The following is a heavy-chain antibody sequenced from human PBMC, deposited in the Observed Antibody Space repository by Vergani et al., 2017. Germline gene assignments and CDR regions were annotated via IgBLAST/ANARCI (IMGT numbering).Heavy chain of an antibody. CDR3: AKDREDSSSLFDY. CDR1: GFTFSPYI. Sequence: EVQLVESGGGLVKPGGSLRLSCAASGFTFSPYIMNWVRQAPGKGLEWVSAISGSGCSTYYAASVKGRFTISRDNSKNTLYLQMNSLRAEDTAVYYCAKDREDSSSLFDYWGQGTLVTVSS. CDR2: ISGSGCST. D-gene: IGHD6-6*01. J-gene: IGHJ4*02. V-gene: IGHV3-23*04.